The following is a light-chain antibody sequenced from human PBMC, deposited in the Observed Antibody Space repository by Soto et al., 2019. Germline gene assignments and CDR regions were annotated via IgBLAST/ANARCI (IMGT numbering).Light chain of an antibody. V-gene: IGLV1-40*01. CDR1: SSNIGSLYD. Sequence: QSVLTQPPSVSGAPGQRVTISCTGSSSNIGSLYDVHWYQQLPGTAPKLLIYANSNRPSGVPDRFSGSKSGTSASLAITGLQAEDEADYYCQSYDNSLSGWVFGGGTKLTVL. CDR3: QSYDNSLSGWV. CDR2: ANS. J-gene: IGLJ2*01.